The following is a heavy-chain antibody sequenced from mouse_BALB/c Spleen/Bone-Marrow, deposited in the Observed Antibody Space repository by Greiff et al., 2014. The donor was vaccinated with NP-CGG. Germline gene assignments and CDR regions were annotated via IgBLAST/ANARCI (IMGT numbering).Heavy chain of an antibody. CDR1: AYSFTGYF. V-gene: IGHV1-20*02. Sequence: VQLKESGPELVKPGASVKISCKASAYSFTGYFMNWVKQSHGKSLEWIGRINPYNGDTFYNQKFKDKATLTVDKSSSTAHMELRSLASEDSAVYYCARSRDGWFAYWGQGTLVTVSA. CDR2: INPYNGDT. CDR3: ARSRDGWFAY. J-gene: IGHJ3*01.